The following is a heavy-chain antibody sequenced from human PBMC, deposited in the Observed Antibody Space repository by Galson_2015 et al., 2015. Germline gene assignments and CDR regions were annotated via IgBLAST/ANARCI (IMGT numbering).Heavy chain of an antibody. CDR3: ARVPWGEGGTPDWFDP. Sequence: ETLSLTCTVSGGSISSYYWSWIRQPPGKGLEWIGYIYYSGSTNYNPSLKSRVTISVDTSKNQFSLKLSSVTAADTAVYYCARVPWGEGGTPDWFDPWGQGTLVTVSS. V-gene: IGHV4-59*01. CDR1: GGSISSYY. D-gene: IGHD1-14*01. J-gene: IGHJ5*02. CDR2: IYYSGST.